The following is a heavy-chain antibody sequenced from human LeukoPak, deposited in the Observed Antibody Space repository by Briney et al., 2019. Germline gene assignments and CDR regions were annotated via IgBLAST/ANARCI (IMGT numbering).Heavy chain of an antibody. J-gene: IGHJ6*03. Sequence: GGSLTLSRAASGFPFSSYSMNWVRQAPGKGLEGVSYISSSSSTIYYADSVKGRFTISRDNAKNSLYLQMNSLRAEDTAVYYCARDRHDAYYYYYMDVWGKGTTVTVSS. D-gene: IGHD1-1*01. CDR2: ISSSSSTI. CDR3: ARDRHDAYYYYYMDV. CDR1: GFPFSSYS. V-gene: IGHV3-48*04.